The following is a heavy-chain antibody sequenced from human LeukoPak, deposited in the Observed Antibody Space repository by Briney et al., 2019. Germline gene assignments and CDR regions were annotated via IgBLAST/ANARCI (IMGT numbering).Heavy chain of an antibody. J-gene: IGHJ4*02. Sequence: SETLSLTCTVSGGSISSSSYYWGWIRQPPGKGLEWIGSIYYSGSTYYNPSLKSRVTISVDTSKNQFSLKLNSVTAADTAVYYCARHVVGGGSGSYYFDYWGQGTLVTVSS. D-gene: IGHD3-10*01. V-gene: IGHV4-39*01. CDR1: GGSISSSSYY. CDR3: ARHVVGGGSGSYYFDY. CDR2: IYYSGST.